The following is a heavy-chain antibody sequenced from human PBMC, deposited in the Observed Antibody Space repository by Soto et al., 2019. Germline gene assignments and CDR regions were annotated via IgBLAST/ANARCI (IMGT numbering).Heavy chain of an antibody. D-gene: IGHD5-12*01. CDR3: ARVNGYNSFYFDD. CDR2: IIPIFGTA. CDR1: GGTFSSYA. V-gene: IGHV1-69*06. J-gene: IGHJ4*02. Sequence: SVKVSCKASGGTFSSYAISWVRQAPGQGLEWMGGIIPIFGTANYAQKFQGRVTITADKSTSTAYMELSSLRSEDTAVYYCARVNGYNSFYFDDCGQGTLVTVPS.